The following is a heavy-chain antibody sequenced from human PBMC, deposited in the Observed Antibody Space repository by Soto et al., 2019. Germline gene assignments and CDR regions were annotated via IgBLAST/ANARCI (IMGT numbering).Heavy chain of an antibody. V-gene: IGHV1-2*04. CDR2: INPNSGGT. CDR3: ARGGGQWLVLDWFDP. J-gene: IGHJ5*02. CDR1: GYTFTGYY. D-gene: IGHD6-19*01. Sequence: QVQLVQSGAEVKKPGASVKVSCKASGYTFTGYYMHWVRQAPGQGLEWMGWINPNSGGTNYAQKFQGWVTMTRDTSVSTALMELRRLRSDDTAVYYGARGGGQWLVLDWFDPWGQGTLVTVSS.